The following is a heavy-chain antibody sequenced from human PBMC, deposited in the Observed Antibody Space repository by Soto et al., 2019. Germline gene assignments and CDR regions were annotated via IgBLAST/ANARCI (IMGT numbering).Heavy chain of an antibody. D-gene: IGHD3-10*01. CDR1: GFTFSSYS. CDR3: ARDPYYGSGSPEPYYFDY. CDR2: ISSSSSYI. V-gene: IGHV3-21*01. Sequence: EVQLVESGGGLVKPGGSLRLSCAASGFTFSSYSMNWVRQAPGKGLEWVSSISSSSSYIYYADSVKGRFTISRDNAKHSLYLQMNSLRAEDTAVYYCARDPYYGSGSPEPYYFDYWGQGTLVTVSS. J-gene: IGHJ4*02.